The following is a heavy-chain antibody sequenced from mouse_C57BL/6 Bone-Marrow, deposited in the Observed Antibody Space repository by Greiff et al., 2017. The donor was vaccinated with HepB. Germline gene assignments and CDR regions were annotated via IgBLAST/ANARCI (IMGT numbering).Heavy chain of an antibody. V-gene: IGHV5-6*01. D-gene: IGHD1-1*01. Sequence: EVQRVESGGDLVKPGGSLKLSCAASGFTFSSYGMSWVRQTPDKRLEWVATISSGGSYTYYPASVKGRFTISRDTAKNTLYLQMSSLKSEDTARYYCARPRLLLRYPYWYFDVWGTGTTVTVSS. J-gene: IGHJ1*03. CDR3: ARPRLLLRYPYWYFDV. CDR1: GFTFSSYG. CDR2: ISSGGSYT.